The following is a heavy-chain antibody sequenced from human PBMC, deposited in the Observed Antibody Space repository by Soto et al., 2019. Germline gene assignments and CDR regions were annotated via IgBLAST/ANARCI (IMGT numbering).Heavy chain of an antibody. V-gene: IGHV1-2*02. CDR2: INPNSGGT. J-gene: IGHJ4*02. D-gene: IGHD6-19*01. CDR1: GYTFTGYY. CDR3: ARGTGPGYSSGWYYLFY. Sequence: ASVKVSCKASGYTFTGYYMHCVRQAPGQGLEWMGWINPNSGGTNYAQKFQGRVTMTRDTSISTAYMELSRLRSDDTAVYYCARGTGPGYSSGWYYLFYWGQGTLVTVSS.